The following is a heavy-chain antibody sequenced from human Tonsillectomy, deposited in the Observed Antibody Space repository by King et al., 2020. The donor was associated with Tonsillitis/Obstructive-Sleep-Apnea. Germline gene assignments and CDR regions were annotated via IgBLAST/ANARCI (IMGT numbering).Heavy chain of an antibody. J-gene: IGHJ6*02. Sequence: QLVQSGGGVVQPGRSLRLSCAASGFTFSTYALHWVRQAPGKGLEWVAVISYDGSNGYYADSVKGRFTISRDNSKNTLYLQMNSLRAEDTAVYYCARAGGMYCSSTSCSRMDVWGQGTTVTVSS. V-gene: IGHV3-30*04. CDR1: GFTFSTYA. CDR3: ARAGGMYCSSTSCSRMDV. CDR2: ISYDGSNG. D-gene: IGHD2-2*01.